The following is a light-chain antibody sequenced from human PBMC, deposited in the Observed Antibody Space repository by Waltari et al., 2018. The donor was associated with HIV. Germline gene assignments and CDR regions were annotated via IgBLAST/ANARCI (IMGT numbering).Light chain of an antibody. Sequence: IQMTQSPSSLSASVGDRVTITCRASQSISSLLAWYQQRPGKAPNLLIYQASTLQSGVPSRFSRSGSWTEFTLNISSLQPDDSATYYCQQYHDYSPFGPGTKLAIK. J-gene: IGKJ2*01. CDR2: QAS. V-gene: IGKV1-5*03. CDR3: QQYHDYSP. CDR1: QSISSL.